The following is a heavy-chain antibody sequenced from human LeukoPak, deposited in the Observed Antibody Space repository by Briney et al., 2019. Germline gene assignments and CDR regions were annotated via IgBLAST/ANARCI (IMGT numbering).Heavy chain of an antibody. CDR3: ARGVGGSGISPEY. CDR2: IYYSGST. Sequence: PSETLSLTCTVSGGSISSSSYYWGWIRQPPGKGLEWIGSIYYSGSTNYNPSLKSRVTISVDTSKNQLSLKLSSVTAADTAVYYCARGVGGSGISPEYWGQGTLVTVSS. V-gene: IGHV4-39*07. CDR1: GGSISSSSYY. D-gene: IGHD3-10*01. J-gene: IGHJ4*02.